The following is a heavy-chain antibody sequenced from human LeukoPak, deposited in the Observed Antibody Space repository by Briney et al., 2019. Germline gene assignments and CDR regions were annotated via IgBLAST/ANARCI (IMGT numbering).Heavy chain of an antibody. J-gene: IGHJ5*01. CDR2: IYTRGST. Sequence: DPSETLSLTCTVSGGSVSSGRYYWSWIRQPAGKGLEWIGRIYTRGSTNYNPSLKSRVTISVDTSKNQFSLNLTSVTAADTAVYYCATDGMVRGPDAWFDSWGQGTLVTVSS. V-gene: IGHV4-61*02. D-gene: IGHD3-10*01. CDR1: GGSVSSGRYY. CDR3: ATDGMVRGPDAWFDS.